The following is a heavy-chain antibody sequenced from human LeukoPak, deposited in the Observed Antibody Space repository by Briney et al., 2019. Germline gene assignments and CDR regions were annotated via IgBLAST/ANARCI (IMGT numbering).Heavy chain of an antibody. CDR3: ARDSQGIAAAPYYYYYGMDV. CDR2: INSDGSEG. Sequence: GGCLRLSCAVSGFTFSGFWMSWSRQAPGKGLEWVASINSDGSEGYYADVVKGRFTISRDNAKNSLYLQINSLRAEDTAVYYCARDSQGIAAAPYYYYYGMDVWGQGTTVTVSS. J-gene: IGHJ6*02. CDR1: GFTFSGFW. D-gene: IGHD6-13*01. V-gene: IGHV3-7*01.